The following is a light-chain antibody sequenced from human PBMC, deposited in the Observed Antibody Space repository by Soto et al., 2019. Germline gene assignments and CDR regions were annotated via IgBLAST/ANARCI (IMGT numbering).Light chain of an antibody. CDR1: QSINKN. CDR3: QQRHMWPIT. CDR2: DAY. V-gene: IGKV3-11*01. Sequence: EIVVTHSPTTLSGSPGRRRTLSCTASQSINKNLAWYQQKPGQAPRLIIYDAYNRATGIPPRFSGSGSGTDGTITISSLEPEDAAVYYCQQRHMWPITFGQGTRLEIK. J-gene: IGKJ5*01.